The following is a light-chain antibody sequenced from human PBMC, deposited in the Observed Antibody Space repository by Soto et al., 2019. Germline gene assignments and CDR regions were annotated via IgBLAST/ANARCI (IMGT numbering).Light chain of an antibody. V-gene: IGLV1-44*01. J-gene: IGLJ2*01. Sequence: QPVLTQSPSVSGTPGQRVAISCSGSRSNIGSYTVTWYHQLPGMAPKLLIYNSNQRPSGVPDRFSGSHSGTSASLAISGLQSEDEADYYCVAWDDSLNGVVFGGGTKLTVL. CDR1: RSNIGSYT. CDR3: VAWDDSLNGVV. CDR2: NSN.